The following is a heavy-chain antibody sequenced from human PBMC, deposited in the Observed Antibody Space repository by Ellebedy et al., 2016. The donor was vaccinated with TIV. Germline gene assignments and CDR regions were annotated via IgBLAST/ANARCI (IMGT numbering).Heavy chain of an antibody. CDR1: GFTVSDNY. Sequence: GESLKISCAASGFTVSDNYMTWVRQAPGKGLEWVSIIYSGGSTYYADSVKGRFTISRDDSKNTLNLQMNSLRAEDTAVYFCARDMWFGESRGAFDIWGQGTLVTVSS. D-gene: IGHD3-10*01. CDR3: ARDMWFGESRGAFDI. V-gene: IGHV3-66*01. J-gene: IGHJ3*02. CDR2: IYSGGST.